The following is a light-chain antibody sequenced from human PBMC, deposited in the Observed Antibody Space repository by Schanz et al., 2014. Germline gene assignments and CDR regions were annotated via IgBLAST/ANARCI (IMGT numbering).Light chain of an antibody. V-gene: IGLV2-18*02. CDR2: NVD. Sequence: QSALIQPPSVSGSPGHSVTISCTGTSSDVGSYDYVSWYQQHPGTVPKPMIYNVDTQSSGVPDCFSGSKSGNTASLTISGLQAEDEADYFCSSYTSTSTLFVFGSGTKLTVL. J-gene: IGLJ1*01. CDR3: SSYTSTSTLFV. CDR1: SSDVGSYDY.